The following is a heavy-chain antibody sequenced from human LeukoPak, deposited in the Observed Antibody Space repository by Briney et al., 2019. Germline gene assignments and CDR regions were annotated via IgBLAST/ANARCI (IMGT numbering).Heavy chain of an antibody. V-gene: IGHV4-59*01. D-gene: IGHD3-9*01. J-gene: IGHJ2*01. CDR1: GGSISSYY. CDR2: VYYSGST. CDR3: ARTYYDILTGYSTYWYFDL. Sequence: SETLPLTCTVSGGSISSYYWSWIRQPPGKGLEYIGYVYYSGSTNYNPSLKSRVTISLDTSKNQFSLKLSSVTAADTAVYYCARTYYDILTGYSTYWYFDLWGRGTLVTVSS.